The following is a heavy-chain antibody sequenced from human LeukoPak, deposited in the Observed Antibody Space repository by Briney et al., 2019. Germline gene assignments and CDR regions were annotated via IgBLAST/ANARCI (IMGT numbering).Heavy chain of an antibody. V-gene: IGHV3-23*01. CDR3: ARAAVQLLLTASDY. CDR2: ISGGGGPT. CDR1: GFTFSNYA. D-gene: IGHD2-15*01. J-gene: IGHJ4*02. Sequence: PGGSLRLSCAASGFTFSNYAMSWVRQAPGKGLEWVSAISGGGGPTYYADSVKGRFTISRDNSKNTLYLQMNSLRAEDTAVYYCARAAVQLLLTASDYWGQGTLVTVSS.